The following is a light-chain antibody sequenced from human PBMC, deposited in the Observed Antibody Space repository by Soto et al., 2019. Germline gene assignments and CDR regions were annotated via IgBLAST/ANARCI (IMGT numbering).Light chain of an antibody. V-gene: IGKV3D-15*01. CDR1: QSVSSSY. Sequence: EIVLTQSPGTLSLSPGERATLSCMASQSVSSSYLAWYQQKPGQAPRLLIYGASSRATGIPASFSGSGSGTEFTLTISSLQSEDFAVYYCQQYNDWPYTFGQGTKVDIK. J-gene: IGKJ2*01. CDR2: GAS. CDR3: QQYNDWPYT.